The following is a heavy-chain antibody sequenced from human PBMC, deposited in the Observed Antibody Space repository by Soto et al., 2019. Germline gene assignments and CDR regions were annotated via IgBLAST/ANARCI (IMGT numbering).Heavy chain of an antibody. Sequence: ASVKVSCKASGYTFTGYYMHWVRQAPGQGLEWMGWINPNSGGTNYAQEFQGRVTMTRDTSISTAYMELSRLRSDDTAVYYCARDWEGYCSGGSCYSYYFDYWGQGTLVTVSS. CDR2: INPNSGGT. CDR3: ARDWEGYCSGGSCYSYYFDY. V-gene: IGHV1-2*02. CDR1: GYTFTGYY. J-gene: IGHJ4*02. D-gene: IGHD2-15*01.